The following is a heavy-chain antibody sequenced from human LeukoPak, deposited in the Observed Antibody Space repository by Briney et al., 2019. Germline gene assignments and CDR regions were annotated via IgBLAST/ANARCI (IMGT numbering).Heavy chain of an antibody. J-gene: IGHJ4*02. Sequence: GGSLRLSCAASGFTFSSYEMNWVRQAPGKGLEWVSYISSSGSTIYYADSVKGRFTISRDNAKNSLYLQMNSLRAEDTAVYYCARTRNYDYVSAGDYWGQGTLVTVSS. V-gene: IGHV3-48*03. D-gene: IGHD3-16*01. CDR1: GFTFSSYE. CDR2: ISSSGSTI. CDR3: ARTRNYDYVSAGDY.